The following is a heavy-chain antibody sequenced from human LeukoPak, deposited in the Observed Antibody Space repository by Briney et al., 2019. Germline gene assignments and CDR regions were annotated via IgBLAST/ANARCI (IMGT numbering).Heavy chain of an antibody. J-gene: IGHJ4*02. CDR1: GVSLSSGDYY. CDR3: ARVVFWSGYHYFDY. CDR2: IFYTGST. Sequence: SQTLSLTCSVSGVSLSSGDYYWSWIRQPPGEGLGWIGYIFYTGSTYYNPSLTSRVTISIDTSKNQFSLRLTSVTAADTAVYYCARVVFWSGYHYFDYWGQGTLVTVSS. V-gene: IGHV4-30-4*01. D-gene: IGHD3-3*01.